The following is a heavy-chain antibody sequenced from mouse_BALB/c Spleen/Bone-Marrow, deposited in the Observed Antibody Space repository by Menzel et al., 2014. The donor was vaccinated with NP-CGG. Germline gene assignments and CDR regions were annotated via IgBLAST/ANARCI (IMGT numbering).Heavy chain of an antibody. J-gene: IGHJ4*01. CDR3: TRDQVRRGYYYAMDG. CDR1: GYTFTSYW. V-gene: IGHV1S22*01. D-gene: IGHD2-14*01. Sequence: GSELVRPGASVKLSCKASGYTFTSYWMHWVKQRHGQGLEWIGNIYPGSGSTNYDEKFKSKGTLTVGTSSSTAYMHLSSLTSEDSAVYYCTRDQVRRGYYYAMDGWGQGTSVTVSS. CDR2: IYPGSGST.